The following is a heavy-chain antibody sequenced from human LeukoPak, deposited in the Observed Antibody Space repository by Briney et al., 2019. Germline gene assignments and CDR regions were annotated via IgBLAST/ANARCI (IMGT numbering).Heavy chain of an antibody. CDR2: IIPIFGTA. Sequence: GASVKVSCKASGGTFSSYAISWVRQAPGQGLEWMGGIIPIFGTANYAQKFQGRVTITADKSTSTAYMELSSLRSEDTAVYYCASTSSGYYYRDYWGQGTLVTVSS. CDR3: ASTSSGYYYRDY. V-gene: IGHV1-69*06. D-gene: IGHD3-22*01. J-gene: IGHJ4*02. CDR1: GGTFSSYA.